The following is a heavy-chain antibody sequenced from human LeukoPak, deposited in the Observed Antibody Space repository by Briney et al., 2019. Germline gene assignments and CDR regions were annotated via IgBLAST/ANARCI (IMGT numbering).Heavy chain of an antibody. CDR2: IYPGDSDT. J-gene: IGHJ4*02. D-gene: IGHD1-26*01. Sequence: GESLKISCKGSGYSFTSYWIGWVRQMPGKGLEWMGIIYPGDSDTRYSLSFQGQVTISADESISTAYLQWSSLKASGTAMYYCARPLYSGSYYPYFDYWDQGTLVTVSS. V-gene: IGHV5-51*01. CDR1: GYSFTSYW. CDR3: ARPLYSGSYYPYFDY.